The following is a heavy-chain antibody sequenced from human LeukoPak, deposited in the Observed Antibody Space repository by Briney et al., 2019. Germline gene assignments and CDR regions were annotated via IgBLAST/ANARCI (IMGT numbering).Heavy chain of an antibody. D-gene: IGHD1-26*01. Sequence: GSSVKVPCKASGGTFSSYAISWVRQAPGQGLEWMGGIIPIFGTANYAQKFQGRVTITADESTSTAYMELSSLRSEDTAVYYCARVKVGATIQPFDYWGQGTLVTVSS. CDR2: IIPIFGTA. CDR3: ARVKVGATIQPFDY. V-gene: IGHV1-69*01. J-gene: IGHJ4*02. CDR1: GGTFSSYA.